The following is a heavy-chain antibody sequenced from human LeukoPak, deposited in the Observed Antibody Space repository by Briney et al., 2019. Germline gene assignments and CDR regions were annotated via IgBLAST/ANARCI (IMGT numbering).Heavy chain of an antibody. CDR2: IDWGDDK. V-gene: IGHV2-70*11. D-gene: IGHD6-19*01. Sequence: SGPTLVNPTQALTLTCTFSGFSLSTSGTCVSWIRQPPGKALEWLARIDWGDDKYYSTSLKTRLTISKDTSKNQVVLTMTNMDPVDTATYYCARIHLIPVAGTGAFDIWGQGTMVTVSS. CDR1: GFSLSTSGTC. J-gene: IGHJ3*02. CDR3: ARIHLIPVAGTGAFDI.